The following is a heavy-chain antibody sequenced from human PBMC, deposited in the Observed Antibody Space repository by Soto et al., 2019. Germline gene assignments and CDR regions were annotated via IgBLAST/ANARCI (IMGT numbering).Heavy chain of an antibody. CDR2: IYYSGST. Sequence: PSETLSLTCTVSGGSISSYYWSWLRQPPGKGLEWIGYIYYSGSTNYNPSLKSRVTISVDTSKNQFSLKLSSVTAADTAVYYCARRWGDYFDYWGQGTLVTVSS. CDR1: GGSISSYY. J-gene: IGHJ4*02. CDR3: ARRWGDYFDY. V-gene: IGHV4-59*08. D-gene: IGHD3-16*01.